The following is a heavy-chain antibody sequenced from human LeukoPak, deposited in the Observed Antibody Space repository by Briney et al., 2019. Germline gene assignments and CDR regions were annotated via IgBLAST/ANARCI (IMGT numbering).Heavy chain of an antibody. CDR1: GGSISSYY. D-gene: IGHD6-6*01. Sequence: PSETLSLTCTVSGGSISSYYWSWIRQPPGKGLEWIGYIYYSGSTNYNPSLKSRVTISVDTSKNQFSLKLSSVTAADTAVYYCARGMDRSKAARWDYWGQGTLVTVSS. CDR3: ARGMDRSKAARWDY. CDR2: IYYSGST. J-gene: IGHJ4*02. V-gene: IGHV4-59*01.